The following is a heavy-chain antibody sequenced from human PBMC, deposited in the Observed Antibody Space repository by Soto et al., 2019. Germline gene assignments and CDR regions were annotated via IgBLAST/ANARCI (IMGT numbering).Heavy chain of an antibody. J-gene: IGHJ6*02. CDR1: GGSFSGYY. V-gene: IGHV4-34*01. CDR3: ARFSMGYCSGGSCYSGFYYYYYYGMDV. Sequence: ASETLSLTCAVYGGSFSGYYWSWIRQPPGKGLEWIGEINHSGSTNYNPSLKSRVTISVDTSKNQFSLKLSSVTAADTAVYYCARFSMGYCSGGSCYSGFYYYYYYGMDVWGQGTTVTVSS. D-gene: IGHD2-15*01. CDR2: INHSGST.